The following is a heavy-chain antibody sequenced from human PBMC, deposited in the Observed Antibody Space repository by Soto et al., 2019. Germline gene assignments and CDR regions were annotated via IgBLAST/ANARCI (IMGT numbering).Heavy chain of an antibody. J-gene: IGHJ6*02. CDR2: LYYTGST. CDR3: ARGGGYDFRSSQAPPIDV. V-gene: IGHV4-59*01. D-gene: IGHD3-3*01. CDR1: GGSISDFY. Sequence: NPSETLSLTCNVSGGSISDFYWSWIRQSPGKRLEWIGYLYYTGSTNYNPALKSRVTISLDTSKNQFSLKVRPVTAADTAVYYCARGGGYDFRSSQAPPIDVWGQGTTVTVSS.